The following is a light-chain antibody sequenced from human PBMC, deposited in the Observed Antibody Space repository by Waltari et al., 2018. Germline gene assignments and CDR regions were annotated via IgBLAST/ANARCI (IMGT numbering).Light chain of an antibody. V-gene: IGLV2-8*01. CDR3: SSYAGSNNLV. CDR2: EVG. J-gene: IGLJ2*01. Sequence: QSALTQPPSASGSPGQSVTISCTGTSSDVGGYNYVSWYQQHPGNAPYLMIYEVGKRPPGSPARCSGSRSGDPASLTVSGLQAEDEADYYCSSYAGSNNLVFGGGTKLTVL. CDR1: SSDVGGYNY.